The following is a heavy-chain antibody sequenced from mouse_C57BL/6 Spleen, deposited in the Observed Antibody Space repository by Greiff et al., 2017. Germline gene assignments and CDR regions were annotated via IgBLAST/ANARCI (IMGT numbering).Heavy chain of an antibody. Sequence: EVKLVESGEGLVKPGGSLKLSCAASGFTFSSYAMSWVRQTPEKRLEWVAYISSGGDYIYYADTVKGRFTISRDNARNTLYLQMSSLKSEDTAMYYCTREGLYYDYDVGAMDYWGQGTSVTVSS. CDR3: TREGLYYDYDVGAMDY. V-gene: IGHV5-9-1*02. CDR2: ISSGGDYI. CDR1: GFTFSSYA. J-gene: IGHJ4*01. D-gene: IGHD2-4*01.